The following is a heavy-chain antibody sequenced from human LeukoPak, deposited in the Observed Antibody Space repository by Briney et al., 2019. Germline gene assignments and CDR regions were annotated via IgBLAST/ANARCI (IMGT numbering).Heavy chain of an antibody. V-gene: IGHV3-7*04. CDR2: IKQDGSKK. D-gene: IGHD5-24*01. CDR3: TRVGYIDEGIDY. J-gene: IGHJ4*02. CDR1: KFTFSNYG. Sequence: TGRSLRLFCTASKFTFSNYGMQWVRQAPGKGLEWVANIKQDGSKKSYVDSVKGRFTISRDNAKNSLYLQMNSLRAEDTAIYYCTRVGYIDEGIDYWGQGTLVTVSS.